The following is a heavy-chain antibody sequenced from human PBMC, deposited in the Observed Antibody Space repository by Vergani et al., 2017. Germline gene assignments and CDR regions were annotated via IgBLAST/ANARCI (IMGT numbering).Heavy chain of an antibody. CDR1: GFTFSSYS. CDR3: ARGRFAYYDSSGYYYGWVY. Sequence: VQLVESGGGVVQPGRSLRLSCAASGFTFSSYSMNWVRQAPGKGLEWVSYISSSSSTIYYADSVKGRFTISRDNAKNSLYLQMNSLRDEDTAVYYCARGRFAYYDSSGYYYGWVYWGQGTLVTVSS. CDR2: ISSSSSTI. V-gene: IGHV3-48*02. J-gene: IGHJ4*02. D-gene: IGHD3-22*01.